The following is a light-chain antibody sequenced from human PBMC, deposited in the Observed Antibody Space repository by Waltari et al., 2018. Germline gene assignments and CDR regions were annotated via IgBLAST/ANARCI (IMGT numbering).Light chain of an antibody. CDR1: QNVNSY. Sequence: EIVLTQSPATLSVSPGETATLPCRASQNVNSYLAWYQQKPGQAPRLLIPGAYTRATGIPARFSGSESGTEFTLTISSLQSEDFAVYFCQQYNNWPLTFGGGTKVEV. CDR2: GAY. V-gene: IGKV3D-15*01. CDR3: QQYNNWPLT. J-gene: IGKJ4*01.